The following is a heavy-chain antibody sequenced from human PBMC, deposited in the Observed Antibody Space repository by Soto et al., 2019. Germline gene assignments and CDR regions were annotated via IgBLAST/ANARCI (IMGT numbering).Heavy chain of an antibody. CDR3: ARHHIAARGDWFDP. Sequence: SETLSLTCAVYGGSFSGYYWSWIRQPPGKGLEWIGEINQSGSTNYNPSLKSRVTISIDTSKKQFSLKLSSVTAADTAVYYCARHHIAARGDWFDPWGQGTLVTVS. CDR1: GGSFSGYY. CDR2: INQSGST. J-gene: IGHJ5*02. D-gene: IGHD6-6*01. V-gene: IGHV4-34*01.